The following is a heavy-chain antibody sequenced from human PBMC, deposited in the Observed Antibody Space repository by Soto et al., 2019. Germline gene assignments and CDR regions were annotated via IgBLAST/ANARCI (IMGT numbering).Heavy chain of an antibody. D-gene: IGHD3-22*01. CDR3: AKNPGYYYDSTGYHFDY. V-gene: IGHV3-23*01. CDR2: GGTT. Sequence: EVQLLESGGGLVQPGGSLRLSCAASEFTFSNYAMSYGGGTTYYADSVKGRFTISRDNSKNTLYLQMNSLRAEDTAVYYCAKNPGYYYDSTGYHFDYWGQGTLVTVSS. CDR1: EFTFSNYA. J-gene: IGHJ4*02.